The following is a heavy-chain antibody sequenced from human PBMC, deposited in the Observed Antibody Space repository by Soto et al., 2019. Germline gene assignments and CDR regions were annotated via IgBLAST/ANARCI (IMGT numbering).Heavy chain of an antibody. CDR2: MNLNTGNT. V-gene: IGHV1-8*01. J-gene: IGHJ5*02. CDR1: VYTFPTSD. Sequence: QVHLVQSGAEVKKPGASVKVSCDTSVYTFPTSDLNWVRQATGQGLEWMGWMNLNTGNTGYAQKCQGRITLTRSTSVSTAYVELSSLSSEDSAVYYCVRGASPWGQGTLVTVSS. CDR3: VRGASP.